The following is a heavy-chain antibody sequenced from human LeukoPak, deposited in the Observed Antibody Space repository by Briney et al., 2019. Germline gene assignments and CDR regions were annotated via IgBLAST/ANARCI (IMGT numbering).Heavy chain of an antibody. CDR3: AREGYTYGPFDY. CDR1: GYIFSNYW. CDR2: IYPGDSDT. V-gene: IGHV5-51*01. Sequence: GESLKISCKGSGYIFSNYWIGWARQMPGKGLEWMGIIYPGDSDTRYSPSFQGQVTISADRSVSTAYLQWSSLKASDTAMYYCAREGYTYGPFDYWGQGTQVTVSS. J-gene: IGHJ4*02. D-gene: IGHD5-18*01.